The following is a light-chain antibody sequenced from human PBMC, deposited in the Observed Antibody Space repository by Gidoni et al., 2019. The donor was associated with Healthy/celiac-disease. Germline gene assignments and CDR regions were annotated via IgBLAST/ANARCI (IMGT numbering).Light chain of an antibody. Sequence: EIVLTQSPGTLSLSPGERATLSCRASQSVSSSYLAWYQQKPGQAPRLLISGASSRATGIPDRFSGSGSGTDFTLTISRLEPEDFAVYYCQQYGSSPRGTFGQGTRLEIK. CDR2: GAS. CDR1: QSVSSSY. CDR3: QQYGSSPRGT. V-gene: IGKV3-20*01. J-gene: IGKJ5*01.